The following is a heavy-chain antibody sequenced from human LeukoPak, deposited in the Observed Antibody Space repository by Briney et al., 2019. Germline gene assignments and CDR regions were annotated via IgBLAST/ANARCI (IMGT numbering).Heavy chain of an antibody. CDR1: GYTFTGYY. D-gene: IGHD3-22*01. Sequence: ASVKVSCKASGYTFTGYYMHWVRQAPGQGLEWMGWINPNSGGTNYAQKFQGRVTMTRDTSISTAYMELSRLRSDDTAVYYCASAFRDYYDSSGYYNDAFDIWGQGTMVTVSS. CDR2: INPNSGGT. V-gene: IGHV1-2*02. J-gene: IGHJ3*02. CDR3: ASAFRDYYDSSGYYNDAFDI.